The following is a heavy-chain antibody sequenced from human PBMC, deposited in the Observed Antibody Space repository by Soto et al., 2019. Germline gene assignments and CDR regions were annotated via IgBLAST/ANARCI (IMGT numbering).Heavy chain of an antibody. J-gene: IGHJ6*02. Sequence: QVQLVQSGAEVKKPGASVKVSCKASGYTFTSYAMHWVRQAPGQRLEWMGWINAGNGNTKYSQKFQGRVTITSDTTASTAYMELSSLRSEDTAVYYCARDYYDSSGYYYVDYYYYGMDVWGQGTTVTVSS. CDR3: ARDYYDSSGYYYVDYYYYGMDV. D-gene: IGHD3-22*01. CDR1: GYTFTSYA. CDR2: INAGNGNT. V-gene: IGHV1-3*01.